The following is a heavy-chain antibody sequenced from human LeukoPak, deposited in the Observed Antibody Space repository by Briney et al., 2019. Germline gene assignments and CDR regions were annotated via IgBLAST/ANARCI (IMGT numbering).Heavy chain of an antibody. J-gene: IGHJ4*02. Sequence: GGSLRLSCAVSGFTVTDNYMSWVRQAPGKGLQWVSVVYPDGRTYYADSVKDRFTISRDNSRNTLLLQLNSLRADDTAVYYCARTNPVYGDYDYWGQGTLVTVSS. V-gene: IGHV3-53*01. D-gene: IGHD4-17*01. CDR2: VYPDGRT. CDR3: ARTNPVYGDYDY. CDR1: GFTVTDNY.